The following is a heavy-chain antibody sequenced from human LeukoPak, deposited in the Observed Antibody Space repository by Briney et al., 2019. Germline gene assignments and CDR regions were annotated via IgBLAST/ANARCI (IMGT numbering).Heavy chain of an antibody. CDR2: MNPNSGNT. Sequence: ASVKVSCKASGYTFTSYYMHWVRQAPGQGLEWMGWMNPNSGNTGYAQKFQGRVTMTRNTSISTAYMELSSLRSEDTAVYYCARGRRRIAAPGATPPAPYFDFWGQGTLVTVSS. CDR3: ARGRRRIAAPGATPPAPYFDF. CDR1: GYTFTSYY. V-gene: IGHV1-8*02. J-gene: IGHJ4*02. D-gene: IGHD6-13*01.